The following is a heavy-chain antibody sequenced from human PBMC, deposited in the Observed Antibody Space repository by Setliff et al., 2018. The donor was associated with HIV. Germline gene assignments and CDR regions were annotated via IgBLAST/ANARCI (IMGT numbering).Heavy chain of an antibody. CDR2: INPSGGRT. Sequence: GASVKVSCKASGYTFTNYYIHWVRQAPGQGLEWMGLINPSGGRTSYAQKFQGRLTRTRDTSRSPAYMELSSLRSEDRAVYYCSRCYYDSSGSTDAFDIWGKGTVVTVSS. J-gene: IGHJ3*02. V-gene: IGHV1-46*01. CDR1: GYTFTNYY. D-gene: IGHD3-22*01. CDR3: SRCYYDSSGSTDAFDI.